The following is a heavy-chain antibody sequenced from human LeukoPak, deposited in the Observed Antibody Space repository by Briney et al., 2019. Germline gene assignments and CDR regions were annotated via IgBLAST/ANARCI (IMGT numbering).Heavy chain of an antibody. CDR1: GGSFSGYY. Sequence: SETLSLTCAVYGGSFSGYYWSWIRQPPGKGLEWIEEINHSGSTNYNPSLMSRVTISVDTSKNQFSLKLSSVTAADTAVYYCAREGVGATWGCLDYWGQGTLVTVSS. V-gene: IGHV4-34*01. CDR3: AREGVGATWGCLDY. CDR2: INHSGST. D-gene: IGHD1-26*01. J-gene: IGHJ4*02.